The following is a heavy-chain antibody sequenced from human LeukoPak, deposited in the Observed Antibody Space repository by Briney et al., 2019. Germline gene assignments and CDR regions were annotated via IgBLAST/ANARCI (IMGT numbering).Heavy chain of an antibody. V-gene: IGHV3-23*01. Sequence: GGSLRLSCAASGFTFSSYAMSWVRQAPGKGLEWVSAISGSGGSTYYADSVKGRFTISRDNSKNTLYLQMNSLRAEDTAVYYCAKPSSYGYYVRVPFDYWGQGTLVIVSS. D-gene: IGHD3-10*02. J-gene: IGHJ4*02. CDR1: GFTFSSYA. CDR2: ISGSGGST. CDR3: AKPSSYGYYVRVPFDY.